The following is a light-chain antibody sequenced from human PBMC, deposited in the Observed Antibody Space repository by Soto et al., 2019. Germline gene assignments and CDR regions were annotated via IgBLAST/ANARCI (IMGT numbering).Light chain of an antibody. CDR2: DTN. V-gene: IGLV7-46*01. CDR3: MISFGPSRL. J-gene: IGLJ2*01. CDR1: TGSVTSGHY. Sequence: QAVVTQEPSLTVSPGGTVTLTCGSSTGSVTSGHYPYWFQQKLGQAPRTLIYDTNNKHSWTPARFSGSLLGGKAALTLSGAQPQDEAEYYCMISFGPSRLFGGGTKLTVL.